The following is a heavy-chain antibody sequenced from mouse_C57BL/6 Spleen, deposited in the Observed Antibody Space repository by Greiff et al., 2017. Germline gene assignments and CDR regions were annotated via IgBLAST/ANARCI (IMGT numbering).Heavy chain of an antibody. Sequence: VQLQQSGAELVRPGTSVKVSCKASGYAFTNYLIEWVKQRPGQGLEWIGVINPGSGGTNYNEKFKGKATLTADKSSSTAYMQLSSLTSEESAVYFCARDDYYGSSPWYFDVWGTGTTVTVSS. CDR3: ARDDYYGSSPWYFDV. J-gene: IGHJ1*03. CDR2: INPGSGGT. CDR1: GYAFTNYL. D-gene: IGHD1-1*01. V-gene: IGHV1-54*01.